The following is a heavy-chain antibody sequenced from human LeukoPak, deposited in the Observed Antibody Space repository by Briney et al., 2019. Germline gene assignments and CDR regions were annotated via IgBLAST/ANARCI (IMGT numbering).Heavy chain of an antibody. CDR1: GFSFSSYA. Sequence: GGSLRLSCSVSGFSFSSYAMHWVRQAPGKGLEYVSSISSNGDSTYYADSVKGRFTISRDNSKNTLFLQMSSLRAEDTAVYYCARISLGAFDIWGQGTMVTVSS. V-gene: IGHV3-64D*09. CDR2: ISSNGDST. J-gene: IGHJ3*02. D-gene: IGHD2/OR15-2a*01. CDR3: ARISLGAFDI.